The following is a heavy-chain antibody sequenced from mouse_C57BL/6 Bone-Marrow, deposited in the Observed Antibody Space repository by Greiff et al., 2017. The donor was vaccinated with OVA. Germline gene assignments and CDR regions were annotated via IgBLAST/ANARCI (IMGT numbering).Heavy chain of an antibody. CDR2: ISYDGSN. CDR1: GYSITSGYY. D-gene: IGHD2-3*01. CDR3: ARDDGYCVAWFAY. J-gene: IGHJ3*01. Sequence: EVKLQESGPGLVKPSQSLSLTCSVTGYSITSGYYWNWIRQFPGNKLEWMGYISYDGSNNYNPSPKNRISITRDTSKNQFFLKLNSVTTEDTATYYCARDDGYCVAWFAYGGQGTRVTVSA. V-gene: IGHV3-6*01.